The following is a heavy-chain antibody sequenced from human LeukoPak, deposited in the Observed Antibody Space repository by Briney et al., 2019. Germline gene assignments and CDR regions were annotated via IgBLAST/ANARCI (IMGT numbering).Heavy chain of an antibody. Sequence: PGGSLRLSCAASGFTFSGSAMHWVRQASGKGLEWVGRIRSKANSYATAYAASVKGRFTISRDDSKNTAYLQMNSLKTEDTAVYYCTSHIAVAGTKPYYYYYYMDVRGKGTTVTISS. D-gene: IGHD6-19*01. CDR2: IRSKANSYAT. J-gene: IGHJ6*03. V-gene: IGHV3-73*01. CDR3: TSHIAVAGTKPYYYYYYMDV. CDR1: GFTFSGSA.